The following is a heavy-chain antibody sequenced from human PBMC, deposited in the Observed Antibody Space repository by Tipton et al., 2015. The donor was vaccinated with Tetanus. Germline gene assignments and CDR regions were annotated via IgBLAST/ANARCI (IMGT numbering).Heavy chain of an antibody. Sequence: QLVQSGGGVVQPGRSLRLSCAASGFTFSSYGMHWVRQAPGKGLEWVAVIWYDGSNKYYADSVKGRFTISRDNSKNTLYLQMNSLRAEDTAVYYCSGGSYDYDSSGYLSGDYWGQGTLVTVSS. D-gene: IGHD3-22*01. V-gene: IGHV3-33*01. J-gene: IGHJ4*02. CDR2: IWYDGSNK. CDR3: SGGSYDYDSSGYLSGDY. CDR1: GFTFSSYG.